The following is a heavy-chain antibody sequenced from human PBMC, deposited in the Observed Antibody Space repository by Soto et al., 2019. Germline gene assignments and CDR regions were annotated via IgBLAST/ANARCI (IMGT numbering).Heavy chain of an antibody. D-gene: IGHD1-20*01. CDR2: IKSKTAGDT. CDR3: AREGITYGGYYYYYYMDV. J-gene: IGHJ6*03. V-gene: IGHV3-13*01. CDR1: GFTFSNAW. Sequence: GGSLRLSCAASGFTFSNAWINWVRQAPGKGLEWVGRIKSKTAGDTYYPGSVKGRFTISRENAKNSLYLQMNSLRAGDTAVYYCAREGITYGGYYYYYYMDVWGKGTTVTVSS.